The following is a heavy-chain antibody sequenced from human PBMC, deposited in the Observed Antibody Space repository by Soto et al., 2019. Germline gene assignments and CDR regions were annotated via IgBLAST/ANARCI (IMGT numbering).Heavy chain of an antibody. V-gene: IGHV4-39*01. D-gene: IGHD1-1*01. CDR3: ARHQALYNPYYFDY. J-gene: IGHJ4*02. CDR2: IYYSGST. CDR1: GDSISSSSYY. Sequence: SETLSLTCTVSGDSISSSSYYWGWIRQPPGKGLEWIGCIYYSGSTYYNPSLKSRVTISVDTSKNQFSLKLSSVTAADTAVYYCARHQALYNPYYFDYWGQGTLVTVSS.